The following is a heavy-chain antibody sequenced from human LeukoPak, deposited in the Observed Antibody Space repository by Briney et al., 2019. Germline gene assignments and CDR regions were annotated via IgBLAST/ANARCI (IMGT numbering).Heavy chain of an antibody. CDR3: ARDRFGAAAGSYYGMDV. CDR1: GYTFTGYY. V-gene: IGHV1-2*02. J-gene: IGHJ6*02. CDR2: INPNSGGT. D-gene: IGHD6-13*01. Sequence: ASVKVFCKASGYTFTGYYMHWVRQAPGQGLEWMGWINPNSGGTNYAQKFQGRVTMTRDTSISTAYMELSRLRSDDTAVYYCARDRFGAAAGSYYGMDVWGQGTTVTVSS.